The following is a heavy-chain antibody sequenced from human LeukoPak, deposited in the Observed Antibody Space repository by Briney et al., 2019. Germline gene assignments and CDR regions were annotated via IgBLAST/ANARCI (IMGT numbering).Heavy chain of an antibody. D-gene: IGHD3-3*01. J-gene: IGHJ4*02. CDR2: MSSGSSYI. CDR3: ARDRPTGASRLFVVQ. Sequence: PGGSLRPSCAASGFSFSSYSMTWVRQAPGKGLEWVSSMSSGSSYIYYADSVRGRFTISRDNAKNSLYLLMNSLRVEDTAVYYCARDRPTGASRLFVVQWGQGTLVTVSS. CDR1: GFSFSSYS. V-gene: IGHV3-21*01.